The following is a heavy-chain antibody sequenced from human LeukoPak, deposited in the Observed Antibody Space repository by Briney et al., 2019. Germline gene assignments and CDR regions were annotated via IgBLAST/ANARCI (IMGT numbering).Heavy chain of an antibody. CDR1: GYIFTVYY. D-gene: IGHD5/OR15-5a*01. CDR3: VRGVYGGDV. CDR2: IDPDSGAT. J-gene: IGHJ6*04. Sequence: ASVKVSCKASGYIFTVYYVQWVRQAPGQGLEWMGWIDPDSGATKYAQKFQGRVTLTRDTSISTAYMELSSLRSDDTAVYYCVRGVYGGDVWGKGTTVTVSS. V-gene: IGHV1-2*02.